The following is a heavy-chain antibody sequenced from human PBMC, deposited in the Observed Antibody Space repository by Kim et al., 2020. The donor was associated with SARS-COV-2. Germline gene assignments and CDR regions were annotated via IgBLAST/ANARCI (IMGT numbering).Heavy chain of an antibody. Sequence: GGSLRLSCAASGFTFSSYNMNWVRQAPGKGLEWVSSISSSSIYIYYADSVKGRFTVSRDNPENSLFLQMNSLRAEDTALYYCAVRYCSGTSCYEGAFDIWVQGKMVTVST. CDR1: GFTFSSYN. CDR3: AVRYCSGTSCYEGAFDI. D-gene: IGHD2-2*01. J-gene: IGHJ3*02. V-gene: IGHV3-21*01. CDR2: ISSSSIYI.